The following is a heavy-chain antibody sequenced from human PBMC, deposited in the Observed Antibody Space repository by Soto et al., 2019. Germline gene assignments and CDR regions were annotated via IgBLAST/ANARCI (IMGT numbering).Heavy chain of an antibody. J-gene: IGHJ4*02. CDR1: GFTFSSYG. V-gene: IGHV3-30*18. Sequence: PGGSLRLSCAASGFTFSSYGMHWVRQAPGKGLEWVAVISYDGSNKYYADSVKGRFTISRGNSKNTLYLQMNSLRAEDTAVYYCAKDEVPTYYDSSGYYHFTDYWGQGTLVTVSS. CDR3: AKDEVPTYYDSSGYYHFTDY. CDR2: ISYDGSNK. D-gene: IGHD3-22*01.